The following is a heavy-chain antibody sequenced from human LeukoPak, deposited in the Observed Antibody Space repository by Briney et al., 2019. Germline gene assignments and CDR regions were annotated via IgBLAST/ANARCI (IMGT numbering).Heavy chain of an antibody. D-gene: IGHD6-13*01. Sequence: PGGSLRLSCTASGFTFSNFWMGWVRQAPGKGLEWVANIKQDETEKSYLGSVKGRFTISRDNAKNSLYLQMNSLRAEDTAVYYCVRDNPRQQGFAYWGQGTLVTVSS. CDR3: VRDNPRQQGFAY. CDR2: IKQDETEK. CDR1: GFTFSNFW. V-gene: IGHV3-7*03. J-gene: IGHJ4*02.